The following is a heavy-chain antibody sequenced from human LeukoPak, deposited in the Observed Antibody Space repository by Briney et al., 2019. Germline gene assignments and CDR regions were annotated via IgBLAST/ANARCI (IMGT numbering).Heavy chain of an antibody. CDR2: ISYDATNK. CDR1: GFTFSTHA. CDR3: VIGSAVTAVEAHEY. D-gene: IGHD2-21*02. Sequence: SGGSLRLSCEASGFTFSTHAMHWVRQPPGKGLEWVTGISYDATNKVYADSVKGRFTISRDNSKNTLYVQMNSLRVDDTAIYYSVIGSAVTAVEAHEYWGQGTLVTVSS. V-gene: IGHV3-30*04. J-gene: IGHJ4*02.